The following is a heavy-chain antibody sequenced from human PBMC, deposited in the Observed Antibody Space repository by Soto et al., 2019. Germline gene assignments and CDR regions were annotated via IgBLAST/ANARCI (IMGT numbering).Heavy chain of an antibody. V-gene: IGHV4-31*03. CDR3: ASPAAEAVTTGNWYFDL. D-gene: IGHD4-17*01. CDR1: GGSISSCAYY. Sequence: QVQLQESGPGLVKPSQTLSLTCTVSGGSISSCAYYWSWIRQHPGKGLEWIGYIYYSGSTYYNPSLKRRFTISVHPSNNQFSLQLSSVTAADTAVYYCASPAAEAVTTGNWYFDLWGRGTLVTVSS. CDR2: IYYSGST. J-gene: IGHJ2*01.